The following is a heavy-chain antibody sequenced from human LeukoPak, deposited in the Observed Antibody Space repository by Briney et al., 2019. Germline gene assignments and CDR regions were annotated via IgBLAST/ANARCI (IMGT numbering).Heavy chain of an antibody. V-gene: IGHV3-30*02. CDR1: GFTFSSYS. J-gene: IGHJ4*02. CDR2: IRHDGSIG. CDR3: AKTASNYFDY. Sequence: GGSLRLSCAASGFTFSSYSMNWVRQAPGKGLEWVTFIRHDGSIGYYADSVKGRFTSSRDNSKNTVFLQMNSLRPEDTAVYYCAKTASNYFDYWGQGTLVTVSS. D-gene: IGHD2-21*02.